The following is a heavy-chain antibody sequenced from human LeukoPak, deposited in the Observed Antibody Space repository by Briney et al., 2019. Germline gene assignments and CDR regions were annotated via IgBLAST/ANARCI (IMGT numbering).Heavy chain of an antibody. V-gene: IGHV3-53*01. CDR1: GFTVSSNY. D-gene: IGHD3-22*01. CDR2: IYSGGST. CDR3: AKTQRGMIAVDDAFDI. Sequence: GGSLRLSCAASGFTVSSNYMSWVRQAPGKGLEWVSVIYSGGSTYYADSVKGRFTISRDNSKNTLYLQMNSLRAEDTAVYYCAKTQRGMIAVDDAFDIWGQGTMVTVSS. J-gene: IGHJ3*02.